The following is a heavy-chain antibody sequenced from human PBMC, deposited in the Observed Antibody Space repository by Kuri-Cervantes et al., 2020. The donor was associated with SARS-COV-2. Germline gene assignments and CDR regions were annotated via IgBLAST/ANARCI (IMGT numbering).Heavy chain of an antibody. J-gene: IGHJ4*02. CDR1: GFTFSSYW. CDR3: AREFFGVVNGYFDY. V-gene: IGHV3-30*02. D-gene: IGHD3-3*01. CDR2: IRYDGSNK. Sequence: GGSLRLSCAASGFTFSSYWMSWVRQAPGKGLEWVAFIRYDGSNKYYADSVKGRFTISRDNSKNSLYLQMNSLRAEDTAVYYCAREFFGVVNGYFDYWGQGTLVTVSS.